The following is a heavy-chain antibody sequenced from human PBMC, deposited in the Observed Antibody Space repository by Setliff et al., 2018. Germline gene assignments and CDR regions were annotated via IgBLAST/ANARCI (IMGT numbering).Heavy chain of an antibody. CDR2: INTKTGDP. V-gene: IGHV7-4-1*02. CDR1: GYSLSNYV. Sequence: GASVKVSCKASGYSLSNYVMNWVRQAPGQGLGWMGWINTKTGDPTYAQGYTGRFAFSLDTSDSATYLDISNLKAEDTATYYCARADHLVTTTFDYWGQGTLVTVSS. CDR3: ARADHLVTTTFDY. J-gene: IGHJ4*01. D-gene: IGHD4-17*01.